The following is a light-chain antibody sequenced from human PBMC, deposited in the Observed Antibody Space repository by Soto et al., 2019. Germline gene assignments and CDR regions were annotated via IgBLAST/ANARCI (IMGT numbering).Light chain of an antibody. CDR2: EVT. CDR3: SSYAASNVL. CDR1: NSDVGGYNY. V-gene: IGLV2-8*01. Sequence: QSVLTQPPSASGSPGQSVTISCTGTNSDVGGYNYVSWYQQHPGKAPKLMIYEVTKRPSGVPDRFSGSKSGNTASLTVSGLQAEDEADYYCSSYAASNVLFGGGTKLTVL. J-gene: IGLJ2*01.